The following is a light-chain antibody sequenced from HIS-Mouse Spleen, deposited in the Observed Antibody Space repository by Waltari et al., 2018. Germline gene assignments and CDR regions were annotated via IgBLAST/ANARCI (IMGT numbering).Light chain of an antibody. Sequence: QSALTQPASVSGSPGQSITTSCPGTSTDVGSYNLFSWYQQHPGKAPKLMIYEGSKRPSGVSNRFSGSKSGNTASLTISGLQAEDEADYYCCSYAGSSTFLVFGGGTKLTVL. CDR3: CSYAGSSTFLV. V-gene: IGLV2-23*03. J-gene: IGLJ2*01. CDR1: STDVGSYNL. CDR2: EGS.